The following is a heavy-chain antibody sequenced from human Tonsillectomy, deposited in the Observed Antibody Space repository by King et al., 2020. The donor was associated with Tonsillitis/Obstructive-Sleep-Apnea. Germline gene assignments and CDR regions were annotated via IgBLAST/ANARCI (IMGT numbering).Heavy chain of an antibody. CDR3: ARLRVATTSFDF. J-gene: IGHJ4*02. Sequence: VQLVESGGGVVQPGRSLRLSCAASGFTLNSYGMHWVRQAPGKGLEWVAVIWYDGSNEYYGDSVKGRFTISRDNSKNTLFLQMNSLRAEDTAVYYCARLRVATTSFDFWGQGTLVTVSS. D-gene: IGHD5-12*01. V-gene: IGHV3-33*01. CDR2: IWYDGSNE. CDR1: GFTLNSYG.